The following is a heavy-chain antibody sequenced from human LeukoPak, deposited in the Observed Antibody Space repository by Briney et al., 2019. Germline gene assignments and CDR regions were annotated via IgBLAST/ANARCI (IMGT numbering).Heavy chain of an antibody. Sequence: GGSLRLSCAASGFTFSIYSMNWVRQAPGKGLEWVSSISSSSYIYYADSVKGRFTISRDNAKNSLYLQMNSLRAEDTAVYYCARGYCSSTSCSSGYYYGMDVWGQGTTVTVSS. J-gene: IGHJ6*02. D-gene: IGHD2-2*01. CDR2: ISSSSYI. V-gene: IGHV3-21*01. CDR1: GFTFSIYS. CDR3: ARGYCSSTSCSSGYYYGMDV.